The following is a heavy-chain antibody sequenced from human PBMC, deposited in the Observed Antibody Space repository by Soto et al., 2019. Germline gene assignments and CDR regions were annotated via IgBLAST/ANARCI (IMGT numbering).Heavy chain of an antibody. CDR3: ARVNPGNNLYYYYGWDV. V-gene: IGHV3-30-3*01. D-gene: IGHD1-1*01. J-gene: IGHJ6*02. Sequence: QVHLVESGGRVFQPGRSLRLSCAASGLTFDTFAIHWVRKPKGKVLEWVALLSYDGYNTYSADSVTGRFTIYRDNSKNKLYMQMTRLRPDDTWVYFCARVNPGNNLYYYYGWDVWGRGTSVNVSS. CDR2: LSYDGYNT. CDR1: GLTFDTFA.